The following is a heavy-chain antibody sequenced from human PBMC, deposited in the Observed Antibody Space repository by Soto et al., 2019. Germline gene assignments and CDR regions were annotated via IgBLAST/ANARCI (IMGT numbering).Heavy chain of an antibody. CDR3: AILCYDLWSGYSLYYFDF. CDR1: GGSISSYY. CDR2: IYYSGST. V-gene: IGHV4-59*01. D-gene: IGHD3-3*01. Sequence: SETLSLTCTVSGGSISSYYWSWIRQPPGKGLEWIGYIYYSGSTNYNPSLKSRVTISVDTSKNQFSLKLSSVTAADTAVYYCAILCYDLWSGYSLYYFDFSGPRTVLPV. J-gene: IGHJ4*02.